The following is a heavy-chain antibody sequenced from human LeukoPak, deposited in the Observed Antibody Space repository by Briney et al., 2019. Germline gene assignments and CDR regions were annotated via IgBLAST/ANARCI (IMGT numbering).Heavy chain of an antibody. V-gene: IGHV1-2*02. CDR1: GYTFTAFY. D-gene: IGHD6-13*01. CDR2: INPNIGAT. J-gene: IGHJ5*02. Sequence: GASVNVSCKASGYTFTAFYMHWVRQAPGQGLEWMGWINPNIGATNYAQKFQGRLTTTSDTPINTAYMALSSLISDDTAVFYCARAHLIAAPGYNWFDPWGQGTLVTVSS. CDR3: ARAHLIAAPGYNWFDP.